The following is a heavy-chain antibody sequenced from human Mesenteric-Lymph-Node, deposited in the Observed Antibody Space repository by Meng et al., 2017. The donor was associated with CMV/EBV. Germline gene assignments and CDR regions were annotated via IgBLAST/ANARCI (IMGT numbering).Heavy chain of an antibody. CDR1: GYTFSSYA. D-gene: IGHD6-19*01. Sequence: SGYTFSSYAISWVRQAPGQGLEWMGRIIPILGIANYAQKFQGRVTITADKSTSTAYMELSSLRSEDTAVYYCARVLIAVAGTRWFDPWGQGTLVTVSS. CDR3: ARVLIAVAGTRWFDP. V-gene: IGHV1-69*04. J-gene: IGHJ5*02. CDR2: IIPILGIA.